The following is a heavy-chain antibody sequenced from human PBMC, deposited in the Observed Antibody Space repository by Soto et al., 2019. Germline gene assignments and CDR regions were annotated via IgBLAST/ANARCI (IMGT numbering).Heavy chain of an antibody. V-gene: IGHV3-23*01. Sequence: ESAGGLVQPGGSLSLSCAASGFTFSSYAMRWVRQAPGKGLEWVSAISGSGANTYYADSVKGRFTISRDNSKNTLFLQLNSLRAEDTAVYYCAKCAGSGWYPDYWGQGTLVTVSS. CDR3: AKCAGSGWYPDY. D-gene: IGHD6-19*01. CDR2: ISGSGANT. CDR1: GFTFSSYA. J-gene: IGHJ4*02.